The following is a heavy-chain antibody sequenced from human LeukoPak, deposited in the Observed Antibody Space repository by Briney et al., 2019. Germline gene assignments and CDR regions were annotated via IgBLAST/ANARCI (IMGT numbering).Heavy chain of an antibody. V-gene: IGHV5-51*01. Sequence: GESLKISCKGSGYNFTNYWIGWVRQMPGKGLEWMGIIYPGDSDTRYNPSFQGQVTISADKSINTAYVQWSSLKASDTAMYYCTRHRYCSGGTCYSDYWGQGTLVTVSS. CDR3: TRHRYCSGGTCYSDY. D-gene: IGHD2-15*01. J-gene: IGHJ4*02. CDR1: GYNFTNYW. CDR2: IYPGDSDT.